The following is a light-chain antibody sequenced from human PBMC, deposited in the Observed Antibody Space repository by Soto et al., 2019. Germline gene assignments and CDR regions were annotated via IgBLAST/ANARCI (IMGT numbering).Light chain of an antibody. Sequence: EVVLTQSPGTLSLSPGERATLSCRASQNVRNNYLSWYQHKPGQAPRLLIYVASSRATGVPDRFSGSGSGTDFTLTITRLEPEDSVVYYCQQFGGSPRLSFGGGTKVEI. CDR1: QNVRNNY. CDR3: QQFGGSPRLS. J-gene: IGKJ4*01. V-gene: IGKV3-20*01. CDR2: VAS.